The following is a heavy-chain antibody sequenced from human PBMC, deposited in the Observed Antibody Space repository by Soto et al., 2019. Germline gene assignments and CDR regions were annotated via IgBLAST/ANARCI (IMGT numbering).Heavy chain of an antibody. CDR3: TTEGIVSAGIYFDY. J-gene: IGHJ4*02. CDR1: GFTVSDAW. Sequence: PGGALRHSCAASGFTVSDAWMVWVRQAPGKGLEWIGLIKSKTDGETTAYAAPVKGRFTISRDDSKNTVYLQMDSLKAEDTGVYYCTTEGIVSAGIYFDYWGQGTLVTVSS. D-gene: IGHD2-2*01. CDR2: IKSKTDGETT. V-gene: IGHV3-15*01.